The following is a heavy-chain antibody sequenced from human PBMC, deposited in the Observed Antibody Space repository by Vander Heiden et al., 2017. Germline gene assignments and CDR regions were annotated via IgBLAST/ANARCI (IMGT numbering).Heavy chain of an antibody. CDR1: GSSFSIYV. J-gene: IGHJ6*02. V-gene: IGHV3-33*01. CDR3: ARDSLNIAAPYYYYGMDV. Sequence: QAQLLASRGDAVQPGRSLRLSCAASGSSFSIYVMHWVRQAPGKGLEWVAVMWFVGSNTKYADSVKGRFTISRDNSKNTMFLQMNSLRDEDTAVYYCARDSLNIAAPYYYYGMDVWGQGTTVTVSS. D-gene: IGHD6-25*01. CDR2: MWFVGSNT.